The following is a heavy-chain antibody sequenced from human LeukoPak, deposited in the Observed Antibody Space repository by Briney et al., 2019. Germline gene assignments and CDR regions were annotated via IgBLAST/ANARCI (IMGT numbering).Heavy chain of an antibody. CDR2: IKRDGHT. CDR3: ARAPSEIGGYYPEYFRH. CDR1: GFTFSTYW. Sequence: GGSLRLSCAASGFTFSTYWMHWVRQAPGKGLVWVSRIKRDGHTNYADSVKGRFTISRDNPKKTVSLQMNSLRPEDTGVYYCARAPSEIGGYYPEYFRHWGQGTLVTVSP. V-gene: IGHV3-74*01. J-gene: IGHJ1*01. D-gene: IGHD3-22*01.